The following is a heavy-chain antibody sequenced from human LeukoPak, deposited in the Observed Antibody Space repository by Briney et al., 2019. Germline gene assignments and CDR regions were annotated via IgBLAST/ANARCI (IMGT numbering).Heavy chain of an antibody. CDR1: GGSISSYY. CDR3: ASTPEIYCSGGSCYSGWGWFDP. J-gene: IGHJ5*02. CDR2: IYYSGST. Sequence: PSETLSLTCTVSGGSISSYYWSWIRQPPGKGLEWIGYIYYSGSTNYNPSLKRRVTISVDTSKNQFSLKLSSVTAADTAVYYCASTPEIYCSGGSCYSGWGWFDPWGQGTLVTVSS. D-gene: IGHD2-15*01. V-gene: IGHV4-59*01.